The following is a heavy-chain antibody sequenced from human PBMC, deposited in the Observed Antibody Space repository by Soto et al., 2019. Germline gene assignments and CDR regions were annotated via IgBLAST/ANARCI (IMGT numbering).Heavy chain of an antibody. V-gene: IGHV4-34*01. CDR2: INHSGST. J-gene: IGHJ5*02. D-gene: IGHD2-21*02. CDR3: ARTALGWLDP. CDR1: GGSFSGYY. Sequence: SETLSLTCAVYGGSFSGYYWSWIRQPPGKGLEWIGEINHSGSTNYNPSLKSRVTISVDTSKNQFSLKLSSVTAADTAVYYCARTALGWLDPWGQGTLVTVSS.